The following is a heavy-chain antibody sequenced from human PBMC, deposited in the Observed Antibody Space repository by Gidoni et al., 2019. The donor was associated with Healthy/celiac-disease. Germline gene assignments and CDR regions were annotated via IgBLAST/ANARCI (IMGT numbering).Heavy chain of an antibody. CDR2: IYYSGST. V-gene: IGHV4-39*01. D-gene: IGHD6-13*01. CDR1: GGSISSSSYY. CDR3: ARHRYGSSWYGDWFDP. J-gene: IGHJ5*02. Sequence: QLQLQESGPGLVKPSETLSLTCTVSGGSISSSSYYWGWIRQPPGKGLEWIGSIYYSGSTYYNPSLKSRVTISVDTSKNQFSLKLSSVTAADTAVYYCARHRYGSSWYGDWFDPWGQGTLVTVSS.